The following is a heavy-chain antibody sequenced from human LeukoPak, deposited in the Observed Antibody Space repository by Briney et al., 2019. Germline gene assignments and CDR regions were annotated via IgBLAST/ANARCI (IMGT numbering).Heavy chain of an antibody. CDR3: AKVPLIYDSSGNYFDY. CDR1: GFTLDDYA. Sequence: PGGSLRLSCAASGFTLDDYAMHWVRQAPGKGLEWVSGISFNSGSIGYADSVKGRFTISRDNAKKSLYLQMNSLRAEDTALYYCAKVPLIYDSSGNYFDYWGQGTLVTVSS. D-gene: IGHD3-22*01. J-gene: IGHJ4*02. CDR2: ISFNSGSI. V-gene: IGHV3-9*01.